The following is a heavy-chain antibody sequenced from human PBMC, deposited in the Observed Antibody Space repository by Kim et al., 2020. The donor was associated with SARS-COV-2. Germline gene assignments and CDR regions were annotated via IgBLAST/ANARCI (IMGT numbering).Heavy chain of an antibody. CDR1: GFTFSSYW. Sequence: GGSLRLSCVASGFTFSSYWMSWVRQAPGKGLEWVAKIKQDGSEKYYVDSVKGRFTISRDNAKNSLYLQMNSLRAEDTAVYYCASVLLAFDYWGKGTLVTVSS. CDR2: IKQDGSEK. D-gene: IGHD3-10*01. CDR3: ASVLLAFDY. J-gene: IGHJ4*02. V-gene: IGHV3-7*01.